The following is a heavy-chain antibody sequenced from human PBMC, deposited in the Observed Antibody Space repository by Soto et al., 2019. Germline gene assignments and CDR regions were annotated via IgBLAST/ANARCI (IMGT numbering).Heavy chain of an antibody. Sequence: EVQLVESGGGLIQPGWSLRLSCEASGFTFSSNDMNWVRQAPGKGLEWVSLIWTSGSTAYADSVKGRFTISRDNSMCALYLHMSSLSAEDTGVYYCATRPLLRGAPWGQGTMVTVSS. CDR1: GFTFSSND. J-gene: IGHJ3*01. CDR2: IWTSGST. CDR3: ATRPLLRGAP. V-gene: IGHV3-53*01. D-gene: IGHD3-16*01.